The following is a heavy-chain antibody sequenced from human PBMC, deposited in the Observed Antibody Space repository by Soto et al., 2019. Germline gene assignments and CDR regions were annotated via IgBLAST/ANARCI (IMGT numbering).Heavy chain of an antibody. CDR1: GYSFTNYL. CDR2: IYPGDSDT. CDR3: ARAYCGGDCYSLFASY. D-gene: IGHD2-21*02. V-gene: IGHV5-51*01. J-gene: IGHJ4*02. Sequence: PGESLKISFKGSGYSFTNYLICWVRQMPVKGLEWMGIIYPGDSDTRYSPSFQGQVTFSADKSISTAYLQWSRLKASDTAMYYCARAYCGGDCYSLFASYWGQGTLVTVSS.